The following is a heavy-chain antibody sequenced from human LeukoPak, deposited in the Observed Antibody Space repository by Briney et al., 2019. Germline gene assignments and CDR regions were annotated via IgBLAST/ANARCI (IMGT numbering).Heavy chain of an antibody. CDR1: GYTFTSYD. Sequence: ASVKVPCKASGYTFTSYDINWVRQATGQGLEWMGWMNPNSGNTGYAQKFQGRVTMTRNASISTAYMELSSLRSEDTAVYYCARGVGGYRTNYYYYMDVWGKGTTVTVSS. CDR3: ARGVGGYRTNYYYYMDV. J-gene: IGHJ6*03. CDR2: MNPNSGNT. V-gene: IGHV1-8*01. D-gene: IGHD5-12*01.